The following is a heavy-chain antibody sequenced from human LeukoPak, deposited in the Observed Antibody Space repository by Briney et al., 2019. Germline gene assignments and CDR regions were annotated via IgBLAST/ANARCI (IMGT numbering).Heavy chain of an antibody. CDR2: IRYDGSNK. J-gene: IGHJ4*02. Sequence: GGSLRPSCAASGFTFSSYGMHWVRQAPGKGLEWVAFIRYDGSNKYYADSVKGRFTISRDNSKNTLYLQMNSLRAEDTAVYYCATDGVPYEYGSGSQIDYWGQGTLVTVSS. CDR1: GFTFSSYG. CDR3: ATDGVPYEYGSGSQIDY. V-gene: IGHV3-30*02. D-gene: IGHD3-10*01.